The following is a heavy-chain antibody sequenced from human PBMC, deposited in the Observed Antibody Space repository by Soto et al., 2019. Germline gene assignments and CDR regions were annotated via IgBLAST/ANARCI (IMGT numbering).Heavy chain of an antibody. CDR3: ARNGDGLNWFDP. J-gene: IGHJ5*02. Sequence: QVQLVQSGADVKKPGSSVKVSCKASGGTFSSYAISWVRQAPGQGLEWMGGIIPIFGTANYAQKFQGRVTMTADESTSTAYMELSSLRSEDTAVYYCARNGDGLNWFDPWGQGTLVTVSS. CDR2: IIPIFGTA. V-gene: IGHV1-69*01. CDR1: GGTFSSYA. D-gene: IGHD7-27*01.